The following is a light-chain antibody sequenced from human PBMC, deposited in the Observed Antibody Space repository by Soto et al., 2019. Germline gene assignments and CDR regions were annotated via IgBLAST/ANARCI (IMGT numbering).Light chain of an antibody. CDR1: QTINNN. J-gene: IGKJ5*01. Sequence: EIVMRQSPATLSVSQGERATLSCRASQTINNNVAWYQLKDGQVPRLLIYGASTRATDIPPRFSGSGSGTDFTLTISSLEPEDFAVYYCQQRSSWPPTITFGQGTRLEI. CDR3: QQRSSWPPTIT. CDR2: GAS. V-gene: IGKV3-11*01.